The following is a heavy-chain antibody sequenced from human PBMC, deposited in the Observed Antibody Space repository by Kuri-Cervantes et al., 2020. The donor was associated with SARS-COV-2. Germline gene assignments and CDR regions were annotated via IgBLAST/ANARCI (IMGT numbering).Heavy chain of an antibody. CDR2: INPNSGGT. CDR1: GYTFTGYD. CDR3: VSSTPFRRLLVIAQGGAFDI. D-gene: IGHD3-22*01. Sequence: SVKVSCKASGYTFTGYDIHWVRQAPGQGLEWMGLINPNSGGTNYAQKFQGWVTMTRDTSISKVYMELSRLGSDDTAVYYCVSSTPFRRLLVIAQGGAFDIWGQGTMVTVSS. V-gene: IGHV1-2*04. J-gene: IGHJ3*02.